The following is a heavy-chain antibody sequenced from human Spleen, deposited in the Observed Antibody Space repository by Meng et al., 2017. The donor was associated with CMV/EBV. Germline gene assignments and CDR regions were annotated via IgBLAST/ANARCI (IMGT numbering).Heavy chain of an antibody. V-gene: IGHV1-69*05. D-gene: IGHD4/OR15-4a*01. CDR2: IIPIFGTA. Sequence: SVKVSCKASGGTFSSYAISWVRQAPGQGLEWMGGIIPIFGTANYAQKFQGRVTITTDESTSTAYMELSSLRSEDTGLYYCAREDGDYGGTQGAFDIWGQGTTVTVSS. CDR3: AREDGDYGGTQGAFDI. CDR1: GGTFSSYA. J-gene: IGHJ3*02.